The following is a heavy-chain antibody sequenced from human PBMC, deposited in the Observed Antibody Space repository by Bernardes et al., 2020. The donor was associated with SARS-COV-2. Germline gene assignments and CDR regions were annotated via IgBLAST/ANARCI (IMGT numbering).Heavy chain of an antibody. D-gene: IGHD2-15*01. CDR2: ISYDGSNK. CDR1: GFTFSSYA. CDR3: VRDLAGGRGS. Sequence: GGSLRLSCAASGFTFSSYAMHWVRQAPGKGLEWVAVISYDGSNKYYADSVKGRFTISRDNAKNTLYLQMHSLRVEDTATYYCVRDLAGGRGSWGQGTLVTVSS. V-gene: IGHV3-30-3*01. J-gene: IGHJ4*02.